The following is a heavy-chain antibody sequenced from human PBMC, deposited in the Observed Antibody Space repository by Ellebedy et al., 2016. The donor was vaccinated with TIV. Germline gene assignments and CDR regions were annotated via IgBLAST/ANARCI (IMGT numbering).Heavy chain of an antibody. D-gene: IGHD3-22*01. CDR2: IYYTGST. V-gene: IGHV4-59*01. CDR1: GGSISSNY. J-gene: IGHJ4*02. CDR3: ARGRIYYYDSSGYHYYFDY. Sequence: GSLRLXXTVSGGSISSNYWSWIRQPPGKGLEWIGYIYYTGSTNYNPSLKSRVTMSVDTSKNQFSLKLNSVTAADTAVYYCARGRIYYYDSSGYHYYFDYWGQGTLVTVSS.